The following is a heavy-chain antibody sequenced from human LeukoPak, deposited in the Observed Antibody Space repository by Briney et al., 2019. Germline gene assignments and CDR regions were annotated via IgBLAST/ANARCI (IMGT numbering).Heavy chain of an antibody. CDR2: ISGSGGST. D-gene: IGHD2-15*01. J-gene: IGHJ4*02. CDR3: AKDIVVVVAPTYYFDY. CDR1: GFTFSSYG. V-gene: IGHV3-23*01. Sequence: GGSPRLSCAASGFTFSSYGMSWVRQAPGKGLEWVSAISGSGGSTYYADSVKGRFTISRDNSKNTLYLQMNSLRAEDTAVYYCAKDIVVVVAPTYYFDYWGQGTLVTVSS.